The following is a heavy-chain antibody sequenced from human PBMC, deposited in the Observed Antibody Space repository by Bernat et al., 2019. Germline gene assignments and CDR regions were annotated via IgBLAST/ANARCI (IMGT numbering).Heavy chain of an antibody. Sequence: EVLLVESGGGLVQPGGSLRLSCAASGFTFPDYWMHWVRQAPGKGLVWGSRINNNGSDTIYADTVKGRFTLSRDNARNTLYLQMNSLRGEDTAVYYCARGGWSPGFDIWGQGTMVTVSS. J-gene: IGHJ3*02. CDR1: GFTFPDYW. V-gene: IGHV3-74*01. D-gene: IGHD3-3*01. CDR3: ARGGWSPGFDI. CDR2: INNNGSDT.